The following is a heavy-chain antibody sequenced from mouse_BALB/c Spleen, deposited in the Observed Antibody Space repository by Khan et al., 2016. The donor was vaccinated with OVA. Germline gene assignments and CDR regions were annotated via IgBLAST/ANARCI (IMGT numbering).Heavy chain of an antibody. V-gene: IGHV1-77*01. J-gene: IGHJ3*01. Sequence: QVQLQQSGPELVKPGASVKMSCKASGYTFTDYVINWVKQRTGQGLEWIGDIFPGGGSSYYNEKFKGQAKLTADKSSNTAYMQLSSLTFEDSAVYFCARGGYSVFAYWGQGTLVTVSA. CDR3: ARGGYSVFAY. CDR2: IFPGGGSS. D-gene: IGHD2-3*01. CDR1: GYTFTDYV.